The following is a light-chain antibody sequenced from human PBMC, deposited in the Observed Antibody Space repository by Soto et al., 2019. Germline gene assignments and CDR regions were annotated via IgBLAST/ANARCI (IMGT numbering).Light chain of an antibody. J-gene: IGKJ5*01. CDR3: QQYSNWPPIT. Sequence: EIVFTQSPATLSLSPGERATLSCRASQSVSSSYLAWYQQKPGQAPRLLIYDTSTRATGIPARFSGSGSGTEFTLTISSLQSEDFAVYYCQQYSNWPPITFGQGTRLEIK. CDR1: QSVSSSY. V-gene: IGKV3-15*01. CDR2: DTS.